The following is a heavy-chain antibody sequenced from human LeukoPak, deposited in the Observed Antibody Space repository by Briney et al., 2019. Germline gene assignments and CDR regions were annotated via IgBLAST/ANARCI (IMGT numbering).Heavy chain of an antibody. CDR1: GFTFSSYW. V-gene: IGHV3-7*04. J-gene: IGHJ4*02. CDR2: IKHDGSEE. CDR3: ARTLGNCSSTNCFLTFDY. Sequence: GGSLRLSCAASGFTFSSYWMTWVRQAPGKGLEWVANIKHDGSEEYYVDSVKGRFTISRDNAKNSLYLQMNSLRAEDTAVYYCARTLGNCSSTNCFLTFDYWGQGTLVTVSS. D-gene: IGHD2-2*01.